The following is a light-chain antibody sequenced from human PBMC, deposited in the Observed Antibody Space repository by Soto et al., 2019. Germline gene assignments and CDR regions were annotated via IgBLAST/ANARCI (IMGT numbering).Light chain of an antibody. CDR2: DVS. CDR1: SSDVGGYDY. J-gene: IGLJ3*02. V-gene: IGLV2-11*01. Sequence: QSVLTQPRSVSGSPGQSVTISCSGTSSDVGGYDYVSWYQQHPGNAPKLMIYDVSERPSGVPDRFSGSKSGNTASLTISGLRAEDEADYYYCSYGGRYRVWVFGGGTQLTVL. CDR3: CSYGGRYRVWV.